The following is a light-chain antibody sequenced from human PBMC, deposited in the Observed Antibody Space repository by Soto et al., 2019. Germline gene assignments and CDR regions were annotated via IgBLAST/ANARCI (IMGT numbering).Light chain of an antibody. Sequence: QSALTQPRSVSGSPGQSVTISCTGTNSDLGNYNYVSWYQQHPGKAPKVMIYDVSKRPSGVPDRFSGSKSGNTASLTISGLQAEDEADYYCCSYPGSHTWVFGGGTKVTVL. CDR2: DVS. CDR1: NSDLGNYNY. CDR3: CSYPGSHTWV. V-gene: IGLV2-11*01. J-gene: IGLJ3*02.